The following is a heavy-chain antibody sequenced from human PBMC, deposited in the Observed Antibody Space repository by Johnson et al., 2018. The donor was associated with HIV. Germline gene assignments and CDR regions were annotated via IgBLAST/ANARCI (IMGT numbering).Heavy chain of an antibody. Sequence: QVQLVESGGGVVQPGRSLRLSCAASGFTFSSYTMHWVRQAPGKGLEWVAVISYDGSNKYYATSVKVRFTISRDNSKNTLYLQMHSLRAEDTAVYYCARSYFDWLLLTAFDIWGQGTMVTVSS. CDR2: ISYDGSNK. D-gene: IGHD3-9*01. CDR1: GFTFSSYT. CDR3: ARSYFDWLLLTAFDI. V-gene: IGHV3-30-3*01. J-gene: IGHJ3*02.